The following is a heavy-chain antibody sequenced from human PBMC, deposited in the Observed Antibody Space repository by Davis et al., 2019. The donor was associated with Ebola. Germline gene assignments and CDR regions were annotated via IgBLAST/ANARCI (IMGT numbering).Heavy chain of an antibody. D-gene: IGHD3-10*01. Sequence: AASVKVSCKASGYTFTGYYIHWVRQAPGQGLEWMGRINPNSGGTNYAQKFQGRVTMTRDTSISTAYMELSRLRSDDTAVYYCARGELLWFGEFLPGGMDVWGKGTTVTVSS. J-gene: IGHJ6*04. CDR3: ARGELLWFGEFLPGGMDV. V-gene: IGHV1-2*06. CDR1: GYTFTGYY. CDR2: INPNSGGT.